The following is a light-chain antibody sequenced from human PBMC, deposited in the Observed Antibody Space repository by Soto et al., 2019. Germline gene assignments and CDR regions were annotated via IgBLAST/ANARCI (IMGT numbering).Light chain of an antibody. Sequence: QSALTQPRSVSGSPGQSVTISCTGTSSDVGGYKYVSWYQQHPGKAPKLMIYDVSERPSGVPDRFSGSKSGNTASLTISGLHAEDEADYYCCSYAGSPYVFGTGIKLTVL. J-gene: IGLJ1*01. CDR3: CSYAGSPYV. CDR2: DVS. CDR1: SSDVGGYKY. V-gene: IGLV2-11*01.